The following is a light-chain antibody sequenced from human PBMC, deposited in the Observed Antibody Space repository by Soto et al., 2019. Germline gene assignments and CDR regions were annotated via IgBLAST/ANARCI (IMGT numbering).Light chain of an antibody. Sequence: DIVMTQSPDSLAVSLGERATINCKSSQSVLYSSNNKNHLAWYQQKPGQPPKLLIYWASTRESGVPNRFRGSGSGTDFTLTISSLQAEDVAVYYCQQYYSPPVTFGPGTKVDIK. CDR3: QQYYSPPVT. CDR2: WAS. CDR1: QSVLYSSNNKNH. J-gene: IGKJ3*01. V-gene: IGKV4-1*01.